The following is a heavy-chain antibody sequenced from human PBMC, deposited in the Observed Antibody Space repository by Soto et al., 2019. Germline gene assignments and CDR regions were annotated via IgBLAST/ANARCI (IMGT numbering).Heavy chain of an antibody. CDR2: IFDSGTT. D-gene: IGHD1-20*01. CDR3: ARGWQRVTATYDY. CDR1: GASLSSVGYY. V-gene: IGHV4-31*11. J-gene: IGHJ4*02. Sequence: QVQLQDSGPGLVKPSQTLSLTCAVSGASLSSVGYYWHWFRQHPGKGLEWLGYIFDSGTTCYRPSLKRRLAISADTSNNQFSLRLTSVTAADTAVYYCARGWQRVTATYDYWGQGTLVTVSS.